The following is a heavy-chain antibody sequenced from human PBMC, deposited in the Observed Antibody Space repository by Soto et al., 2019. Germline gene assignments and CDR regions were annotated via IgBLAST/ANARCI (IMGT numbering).Heavy chain of an antibody. CDR1: GFTFSSYA. CDR3: AKARGSYYYYYGMDV. J-gene: IGHJ6*02. CDR2: ISGSGGST. V-gene: IGHV3-23*01. D-gene: IGHD1-26*01. Sequence: GGSLRLSCAASGFTFSSYAMSWVRQAPGKGLEWVSAISGSGGSTYYADSVKGRFTISRDNSKNTLYLQMNSLRDEDTAVYYCAKARGSYYYYYGMDVWGQGTTVTVSS.